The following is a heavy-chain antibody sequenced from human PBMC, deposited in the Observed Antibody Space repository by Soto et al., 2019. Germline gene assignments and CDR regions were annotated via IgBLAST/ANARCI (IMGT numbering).Heavy chain of an antibody. CDR2: ISWNSGSI. Sequence: GGSLRLSCAASGFTFDDYAMHWVRQAPGKGLEWVSGISWNSGSIGYADSVKGRFTISRDNAKNSLYLQMNSLRAEDTALYYCAKAGIAVAGTLEYYFDYWGQGTLVTVSS. CDR1: GFTFDDYA. J-gene: IGHJ4*02. V-gene: IGHV3-9*01. CDR3: AKAGIAVAGTLEYYFDY. D-gene: IGHD6-19*01.